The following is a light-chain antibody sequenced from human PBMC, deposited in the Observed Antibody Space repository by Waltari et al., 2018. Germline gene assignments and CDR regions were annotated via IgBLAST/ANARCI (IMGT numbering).Light chain of an antibody. CDR3: QQYNSYQS. J-gene: IGKJ2*03. Sequence: DIQMTQSPSTLSASVGDRVTITCRASQSISSSLAWYQQKPGKAPKLLIYKASSLESGVPSRFSGSGSVTEFTLTISSLQPDDFATYYCQQYNSYQSFGQGTKLEIK. V-gene: IGKV1-5*03. CDR2: KAS. CDR1: QSISSS.